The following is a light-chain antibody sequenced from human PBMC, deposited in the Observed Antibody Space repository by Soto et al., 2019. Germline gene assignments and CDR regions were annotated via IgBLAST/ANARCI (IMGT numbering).Light chain of an antibody. CDR1: SSDVGGYNY. V-gene: IGLV2-11*01. CDR2: DVS. CDR3: CSYAGRSTLYV. Sequence: QSALTQPRSVSGSPGQSVTISCTGTSSDVGGYNYVSWYQQHPGKAPKLMIYDVSKRPSGVPDRFSGSKSGNTAPLTISGLQAEDEADYYCCSYAGRSTLYVLGTGTKVTVL. J-gene: IGLJ1*01.